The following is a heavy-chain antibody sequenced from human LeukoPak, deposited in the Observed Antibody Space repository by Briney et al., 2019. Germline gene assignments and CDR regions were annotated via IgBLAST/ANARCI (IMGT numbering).Heavy chain of an antibody. CDR3: ARADGTYSSSWYFDY. V-gene: IGHV7-4-1*02. CDR1: GYTFTSYA. D-gene: IGHD6-13*01. J-gene: IGHJ4*02. Sequence: ASVKVSCKASGYTFTSYAMNWVRQAPGQGLEWMGWINTNTGNPTYAQGFRGRFVFSLVTSVSSAYLQISSLKAEDTAVYYCARADGTYSSSWYFDYWGQGTLVTVSS. CDR2: INTNTGNP.